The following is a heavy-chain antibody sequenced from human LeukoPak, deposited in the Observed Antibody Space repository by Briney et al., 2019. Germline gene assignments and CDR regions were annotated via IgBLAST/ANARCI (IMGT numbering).Heavy chain of an antibody. D-gene: IGHD1-26*01. CDR2: INAGNGNT. CDR3: ARSPYYNVWFDP. V-gene: IGHV1-3*01. J-gene: IGHJ5*02. CDR1: GYTFTSYA. Sequence: ASVKVSCKASGYTFTSYAMHWVRQAPGQRLEWMGWINAGNGNTKYSQKFQGRVTITRDTSASTAYMELSSLRSEDTAVYYCARSPYYNVWFDPWGQGTLVTVSS.